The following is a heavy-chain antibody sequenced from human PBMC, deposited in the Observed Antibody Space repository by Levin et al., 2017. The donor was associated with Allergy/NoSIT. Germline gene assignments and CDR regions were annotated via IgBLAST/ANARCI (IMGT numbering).Heavy chain of an antibody. CDR1: GFTFSSYW. D-gene: IGHD3-22*01. CDR3: AGDRITMIVEGGNYYYYGMDV. J-gene: IGHJ6*02. Sequence: GESLKISCAASGFTFSSYWMSWVRQAPGKGLEWVANIKQDGSEKYYVDSVKGRFTISRDNAKNSLDLQMNSLRAEDTAVYYCAGDRITMIVEGGNYYYYGMDVWGQGPTVTVSS. CDR2: IKQDGSEK. V-gene: IGHV3-7*01.